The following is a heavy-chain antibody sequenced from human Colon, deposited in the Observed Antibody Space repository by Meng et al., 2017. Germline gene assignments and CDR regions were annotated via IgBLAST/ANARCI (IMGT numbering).Heavy chain of an antibody. CDR2: ISNSYKT. J-gene: IGHJ4*02. Sequence: HFQESGPGLVQPSVTLSLACVVSGDSIANSKWWSWLRQAPGKGPEWIGEISNSYKTVYSPSLKSRVRISLDKSNNQFSLTLTSVTAADTAVYYCARERVRELGLFDSWDQGILVTVSS. CDR1: GDSIANSKW. CDR3: ARERVRELGLFDS. V-gene: IGHV4-4*02. D-gene: IGHD1-7*01.